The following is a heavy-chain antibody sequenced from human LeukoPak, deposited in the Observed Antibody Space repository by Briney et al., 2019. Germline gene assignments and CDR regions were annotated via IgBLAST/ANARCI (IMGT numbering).Heavy chain of an antibody. CDR1: GFPFNTYN. D-gene: IGHD6-25*01. J-gene: IGHJ3*02. CDR3: ARWGSELPDDAFDI. V-gene: IGHV3-30-3*01. Sequence: GGSLRLSCAASGFPFNTYNMHWVRQAPGKGLEWVAAISFDATNEHYADSVTGRFTISRDNAKNTLYLQMNSLRVEDTAVYFCARWGSELPDDAFDIWGQGTMVTVSS. CDR2: ISFDATNE.